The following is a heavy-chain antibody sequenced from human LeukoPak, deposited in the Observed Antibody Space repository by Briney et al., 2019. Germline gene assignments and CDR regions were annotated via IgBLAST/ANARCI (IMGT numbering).Heavy chain of an antibody. D-gene: IGHD2/OR15-2a*01. V-gene: IGHV3-23*01. CDR3: AKRGVVIRLFLVGLHKEAFYLHS. CDR1: GITLSNYG. J-gene: IGHJ5*02. Sequence: GGSLRLSCAVSGITLSNYGMSWVRQAPGRGLEWVAGICYSGGRTIYADSVRGRFTISRDNSKNILYLQMNSLRPEDTAVYFCAKRGVVIRLFLVGLHKEAFYLHSWGQGGLVTDSS. CDR2: ICYSGGRT.